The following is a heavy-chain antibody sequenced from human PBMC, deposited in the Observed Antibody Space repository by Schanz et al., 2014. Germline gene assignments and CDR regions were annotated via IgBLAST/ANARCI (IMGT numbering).Heavy chain of an antibody. V-gene: IGHV3-74*01. D-gene: IGHD1-7*01. CDR2: INSDGTTT. J-gene: IGHJ4*02. CDR1: GITFNNFN. CDR3: AMGGYQLHH. Sequence: EVQLVESGGGLAQPGGSLRLSCAASGITFNNFNMNWVRQAPGKGLVWVSHINSDGTTTTYADSVKGRFTISRDNAENTLYLQMNSLRVEDTAVYYCAMGGYQLHHWGQGTLVTVSS.